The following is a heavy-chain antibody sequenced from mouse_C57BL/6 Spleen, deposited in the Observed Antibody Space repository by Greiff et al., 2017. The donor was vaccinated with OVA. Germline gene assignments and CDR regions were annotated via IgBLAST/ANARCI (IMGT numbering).Heavy chain of an antibody. Sequence: QVQLKQPGAELVKPGASVKMSCKASGYTFTSYWITWVKQRPGQGLEWIGDIYPGSGSTNYNEKFKSKATVTVDTSSSTAYMQLSSLTSEDSAVYYCASRDGGPWFAYWGQGTLVTVSA. V-gene: IGHV1-55*01. CDR3: ASRDGGPWFAY. CDR1: GYTFTSYW. J-gene: IGHJ3*01. D-gene: IGHD1-1*02. CDR2: IYPGSGST.